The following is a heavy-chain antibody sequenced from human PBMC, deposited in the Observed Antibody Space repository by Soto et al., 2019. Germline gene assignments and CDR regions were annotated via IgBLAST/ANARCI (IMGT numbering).Heavy chain of an antibody. CDR1: GGSISSYY. J-gene: IGHJ6*02. CDR2: IYYSGST. V-gene: IGHV4-59*08. D-gene: IGHD6-13*01. Sequence: ETLSLTCTVSGGSISSYYWSWIRQPPGKGLEWIGYIYYSGSTNYNPSLKSRVTISVDTSKNQFSLKLSSVTAADTAVYYCAGTIAAAGTFDYYYYGRDVWGQGTTVTVSS. CDR3: AGTIAAAGTFDYYYYGRDV.